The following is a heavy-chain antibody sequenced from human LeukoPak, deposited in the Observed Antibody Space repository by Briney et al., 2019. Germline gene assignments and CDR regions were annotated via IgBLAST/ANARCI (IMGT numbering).Heavy chain of an antibody. V-gene: IGHV1-69*10. J-gene: IGHJ6*03. Sequence: SVKVSCKASGGTFSSYAISWVRQAPGQGLEWMGGIIPILGSVNYAQKFQGRITITADKSTSTAYMELSSLRSEDTAVYYCAREGGGGLTVTTMDGYYYMDVWGKGTTVTVS. CDR3: AREGGGGLTVTTMDGYYYMDV. CDR1: GGTFSSYA. D-gene: IGHD4-11*01. CDR2: IIPILGSV.